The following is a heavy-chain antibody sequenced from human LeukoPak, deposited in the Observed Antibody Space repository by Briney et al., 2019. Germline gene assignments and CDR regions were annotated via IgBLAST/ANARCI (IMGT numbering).Heavy chain of an antibody. CDR1: GYTFTSYD. CDR2: MNPNSGNT. J-gene: IGHJ4*02. D-gene: IGHD2-15*01. Sequence: ASVKVSCKASGYTFTSYDINWVRQATGQRLEWMGWMNPNSGNTGYAQKFQGRVTITRNTSISTAYMELSSLRSEDTAVYYCARTSCSGGSCNDFWGQGTLVTVSS. V-gene: IGHV1-8*03. CDR3: ARTSCSGGSCNDF.